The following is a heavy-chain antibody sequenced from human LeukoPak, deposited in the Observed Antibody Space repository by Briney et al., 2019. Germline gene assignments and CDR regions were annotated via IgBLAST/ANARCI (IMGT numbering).Heavy chain of an antibody. CDR3: ARTGAGGSFDP. J-gene: IGHJ5*02. V-gene: IGHV6-1*01. CDR1: GDSVFSNSAA. D-gene: IGHD1-26*01. Sequence: PSQTLSLTCAISGDSVFSNSAAWHWIRQSPSRGLEWLGRTYYRSKWHDDYAVSVKSRIKINVDTSQNQFSLQLNSVTPEDTAVYYCARTGAGGSFDPWGQGTQVTVSS. CDR2: TYYRSKWHD.